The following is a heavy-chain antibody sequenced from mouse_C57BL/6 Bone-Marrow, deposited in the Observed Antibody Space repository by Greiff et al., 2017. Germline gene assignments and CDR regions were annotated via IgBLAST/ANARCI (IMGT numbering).Heavy chain of an antibody. Sequence: EVQLQESGPGLVKPSQSLSLTCSVTGYSITSGYYWNWIRQFPGNKLEWMGYISYDGSNNYNPSLKNRISITRDTSKNQFFLKLNSVTTEDTATYYCARLRGWVDYWGQGTTLTVSS. CDR1: GYSITSGYY. CDR2: ISYDGSN. D-gene: IGHD3-3*01. J-gene: IGHJ2*01. V-gene: IGHV3-6*01. CDR3: ARLRGWVDY.